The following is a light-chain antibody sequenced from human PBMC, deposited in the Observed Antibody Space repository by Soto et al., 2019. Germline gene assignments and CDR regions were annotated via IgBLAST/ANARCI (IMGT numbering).Light chain of an antibody. Sequence: QSALTQPASVSGPPGQSITISCTGTSSDVGGYNYVSWYQQHPGKAPKLIIYEVSNRPSGVSNRFSGSKSGNTASLTISGLQAEDEADYYCTSYTSSAALVFATETKVTVL. V-gene: IGLV2-14*01. CDR3: TSYTSSAALV. J-gene: IGLJ1*01. CDR2: EVS. CDR1: SSDVGGYNY.